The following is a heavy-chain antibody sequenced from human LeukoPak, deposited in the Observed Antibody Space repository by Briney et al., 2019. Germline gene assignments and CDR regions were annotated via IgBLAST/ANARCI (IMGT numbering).Heavy chain of an antibody. V-gene: IGHV3-7*01. D-gene: IGHD3-10*01. Sequence: GGSLRLSCAASGFTFGSYWMSWVRQSPGKGLEWVANIKPDGSEKYFMDSVKGRFTISRDNAKNALYLEMNSLRAEDTAEYFCARERMYSGSGSTYPYYDYWGQGTLVTVSS. J-gene: IGHJ4*02. CDR3: ARERMYSGSGSTYPYYDY. CDR1: GFTFGSYW. CDR2: IKPDGSEK.